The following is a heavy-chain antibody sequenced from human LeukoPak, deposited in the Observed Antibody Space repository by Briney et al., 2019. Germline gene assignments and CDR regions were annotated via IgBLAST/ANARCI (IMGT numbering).Heavy chain of an antibody. D-gene: IGHD3-22*01. CDR1: KFTFSSYV. V-gene: IGHV3-21*04. CDR3: ARHVVAVGFDY. J-gene: IGHJ4*02. Sequence: PGGSLRLSCGASKFTFSSYVMNWVRQAPGKGLEWVSSISSNSYEIYYADSVRGRFTISRDNANNSLYLQMNSLRVEDAAVYYCARHVVAVGFDYWGQGTLVTVSS. CDR2: ISSNSYEI.